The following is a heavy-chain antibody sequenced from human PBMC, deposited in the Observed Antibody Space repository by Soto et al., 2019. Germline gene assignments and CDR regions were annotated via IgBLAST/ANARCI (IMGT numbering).Heavy chain of an antibody. V-gene: IGHV3-33*01. J-gene: IGHJ4*02. Sequence: GGSLRLSCAASGFTFSSYGMHWVRQAPGKGLEWVAVIWYDGSNKYYADSVKGRFTISRDNSKNTLYLQMNSLRAEDTAVYYCARGSRECTNGVCSQDYWGQGTLVTVSS. CDR2: IWYDGSNK. CDR1: GFTFSSYG. CDR3: ARGSRECTNGVCSQDY. D-gene: IGHD2-8*01.